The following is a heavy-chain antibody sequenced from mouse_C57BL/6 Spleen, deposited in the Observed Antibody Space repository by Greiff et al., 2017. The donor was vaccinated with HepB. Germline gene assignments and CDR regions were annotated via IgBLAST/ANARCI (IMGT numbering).Heavy chain of an antibody. CDR3: TTGGFTTVGDY. V-gene: IGHV14-4*01. CDR1: GFNIKDDY. J-gene: IGHJ2*01. Sequence: EVQLQESGAELVRPGASVKLSCTASGFNIKDDYMHWVKQRPEQGLEWIGWIDPENGDTEYASKFQGKATITADTSSNTAYLQLSSLTSEDTAVYYCTTGGFTTVGDYWGQGTTLTVSS. D-gene: IGHD1-1*01. CDR2: IDPENGDT.